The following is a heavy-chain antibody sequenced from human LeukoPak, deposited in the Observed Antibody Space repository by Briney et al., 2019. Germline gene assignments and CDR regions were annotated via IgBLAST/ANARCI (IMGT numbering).Heavy chain of an antibody. Sequence: GSSVKVSCKASGGTFSSYAISWVRQAPGQGLEWMGGIIPIFGTANYAQKFQGRVTITTDESTSTAYMELSSLRSEDTAVYYCAFARAANYDFWSGYYLNWFDPWGQGTLVTVSS. D-gene: IGHD3-3*01. CDR1: GGTFSSYA. CDR2: IIPIFGTA. V-gene: IGHV1-69*05. J-gene: IGHJ5*02. CDR3: AFARAANYDFWSGYYLNWFDP.